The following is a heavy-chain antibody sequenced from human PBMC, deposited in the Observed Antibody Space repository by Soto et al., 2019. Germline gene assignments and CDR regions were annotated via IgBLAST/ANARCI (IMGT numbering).Heavy chain of an antibody. CDR3: TTDKSITMIVVVQDY. Sequence: EVQLVESGGGLVKPGGSLRLSCAASGCTFSNAWMSWVRQAPGKGLEWVGRIKSKTDGGTTDYAAPVKGRFTISRDDSKNTLYLQMNSLKTEDTAVYYCTTDKSITMIVVVQDYWGQGTLVTVSS. D-gene: IGHD3-22*01. J-gene: IGHJ4*02. V-gene: IGHV3-15*01. CDR1: GCTFSNAW. CDR2: IKSKTDGGTT.